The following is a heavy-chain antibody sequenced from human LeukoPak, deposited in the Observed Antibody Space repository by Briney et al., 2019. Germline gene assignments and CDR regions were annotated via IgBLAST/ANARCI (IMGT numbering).Heavy chain of an antibody. CDR3: ARGANTHFDY. D-gene: IGHD1-26*01. CDR2: IGTAGDT. CDR1: GFTFSNYD. J-gene: IGHJ4*02. V-gene: IGHV3-13*04. Sequence: GGSLRLSCAASGFTFSNYDMHWVRQGTGKGLEWVSAIGTAGDTYYPGSVRGRFTMSRENAKNSLYLQMNSLTAGDTAVYYCARGANTHFDYWGQGILVTVSS.